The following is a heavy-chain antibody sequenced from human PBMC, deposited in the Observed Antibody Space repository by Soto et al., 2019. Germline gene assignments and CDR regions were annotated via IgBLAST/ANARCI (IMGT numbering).Heavy chain of an antibody. D-gene: IGHD1-1*01. CDR1: GGPFNTFG. CDR3: AITRQRRPVFYVDY. Sequence: QVQLMQSGAEVTKPGSSVKVSCKASGGPFNTFGISWVRQAPGQGLEWMGGIIPKYGTTNYARRFQGRVTITADESTNTAYLELSSLRHDDTAIYYCAITRQRRPVFYVDYWGQGTPISVTS. CDR2: IIPKYGTT. V-gene: IGHV1-69*01. J-gene: IGHJ4*02.